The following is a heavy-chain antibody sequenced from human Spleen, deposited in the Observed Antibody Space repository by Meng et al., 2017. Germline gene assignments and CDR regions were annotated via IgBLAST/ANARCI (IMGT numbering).Heavy chain of an antibody. CDR1: GGSFSGYY. CDR3: ARAHPQLLPGSWFDP. Sequence: QVQLQQWGAGLLKPSETLSLTCAVYGGSFSGYYWSWIRQPPGKGLEWIGEINHSGSTNYNPSLKSRVTISVDTSKNQFSLKLSSVTAADTAVYYCARAHPQLLPGSWFDPWGQGTLVTVSS. CDR2: INHSGST. J-gene: IGHJ5*02. V-gene: IGHV4-34*01. D-gene: IGHD2-2*01.